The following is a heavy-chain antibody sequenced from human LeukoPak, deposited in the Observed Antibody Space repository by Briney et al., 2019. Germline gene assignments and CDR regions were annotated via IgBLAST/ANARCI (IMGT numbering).Heavy chain of an antibody. CDR3: ARIGLGRDAYNSFDY. J-gene: IGHJ4*02. D-gene: IGHD5-24*01. V-gene: IGHV3-21*01. CDR1: GFTFSSYD. Sequence: GGSLRLSCAASGFTFSSYDMTWVRQAPGKGLEWVSSISATTIYRFSAGSVRGRFTISRDNVENSLYLQMNDLRREDTAVYYCARIGLGRDAYNSFDYWGQGTLVIVSS. CDR2: ISATTIYR.